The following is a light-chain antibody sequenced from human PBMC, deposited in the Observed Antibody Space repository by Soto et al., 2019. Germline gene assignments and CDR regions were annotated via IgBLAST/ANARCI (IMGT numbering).Light chain of an antibody. CDR2: DVS. CDR1: SSDVGGYNY. J-gene: IGLJ7*01. V-gene: IGLV2-14*01. CDR3: SSYTSSSTLGV. Sequence: QSALTQPASVSGSPGQSITISCTGTSSDVGGYNYVSWYQQHPGKAPKLMIYDVSNRPSGVSNRFSGSKSGNTASLTISGLQADDEADYYGSSYTSSSTLGVFGGGTQLTVL.